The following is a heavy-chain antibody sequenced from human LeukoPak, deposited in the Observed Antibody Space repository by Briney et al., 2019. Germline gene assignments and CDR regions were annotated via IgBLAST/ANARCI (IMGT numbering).Heavy chain of an antibody. CDR1: GFTFSSYE. CDR2: ISSSGSTI. J-gene: IGHJ4*02. CDR3: ARVPRYYGSGTPVDF. V-gene: IGHV3-48*03. Sequence: GRSLRLSCAASGFTFSSYEMNWVRQAPGKGLEWVSYISSSGSTIYYADSVNGRFTISRDNAKNSLYLQMNSLRAEDTAVYYCARVPRYYGSGTPVDFWGQGTLVTVSS. D-gene: IGHD3-10*01.